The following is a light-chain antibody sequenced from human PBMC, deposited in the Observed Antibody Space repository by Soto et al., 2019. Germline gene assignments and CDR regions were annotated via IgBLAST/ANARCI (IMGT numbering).Light chain of an antibody. CDR3: QPYNNWPPMYP. V-gene: IGKV3-15*01. CDR1: QSVSSN. CDR2: AAS. Sequence: EIAMTQSPVTLSVSPGERATLSCRASQSVSSNLAWYQQKPGQAPRLLIYAASTRATGVPARFSGSGSGTEFTLTISSLQSEDFAVYYCQPYNNWPPMYPFGQGTKLETK. J-gene: IGKJ2*01.